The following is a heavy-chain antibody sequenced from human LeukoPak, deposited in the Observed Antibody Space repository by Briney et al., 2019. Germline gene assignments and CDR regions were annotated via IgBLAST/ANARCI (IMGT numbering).Heavy chain of an antibody. CDR3: ARDVTAQYSSGWYYVGY. J-gene: IGHJ4*02. CDR1: GYTFTSYG. V-gene: IGHV1-18*01. CDR2: ISAYNGNT. Sequence: ASVKVSCKASGYTFTSYGISWVRQAPGQGLEWMGWISAYNGNTNYAQKLQGRVTMTTDTSTSTAYMELRSLRSDDTAVYYCARDVTAQYSSGWYYVGYWGQGTLVTVFS. D-gene: IGHD6-19*01.